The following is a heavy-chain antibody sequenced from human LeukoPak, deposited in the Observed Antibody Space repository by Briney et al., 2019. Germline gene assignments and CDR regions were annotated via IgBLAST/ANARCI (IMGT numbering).Heavy chain of an antibody. CDR1: GFTFSSYA. V-gene: IGHV3-30*04. CDR3: AKGINGTRPYYDFWSGYYGPSMDYYYMDV. D-gene: IGHD3-3*01. CDR2: ISYDGSNK. Sequence: PGGSLRLSCAASGFTFSSYAMHWVRQAPGKGLEWVAVISYDGSNKYYADSVKGRFTISRDNSKNTLYLQMNSLRAEDTAVYYCAKGINGTRPYYDFWSGYYGPSMDYYYMDVWGKGTTVTVSS. J-gene: IGHJ6*03.